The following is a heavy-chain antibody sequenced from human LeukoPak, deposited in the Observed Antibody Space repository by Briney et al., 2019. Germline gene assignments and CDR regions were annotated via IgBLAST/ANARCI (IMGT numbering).Heavy chain of an antibody. J-gene: IGHJ4*02. CDR2: INPNDGDT. V-gene: IGHV1-2*02. CDR3: ARANFLYCSSTTCLFDY. CDR1: GYTFTDYY. Sequence: GASVEVSCKASGYTFTDYYMHWVRQAPGQGFEWIGWINPNDGDTNYAQKFQGRVTMTRDTSISTAHMEVSRLRSDDTAVYYCARANFLYCSSTTCLFDYWGQGTLVTVSS. D-gene: IGHD2-2*01.